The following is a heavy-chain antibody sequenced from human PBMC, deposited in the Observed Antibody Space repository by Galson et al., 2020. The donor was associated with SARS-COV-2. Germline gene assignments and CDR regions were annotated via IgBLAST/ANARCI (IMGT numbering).Heavy chain of an antibody. V-gene: IGHV3-66*01. CDR2: FYTVGQT. Sequence: GGSLRLSCAASGFRVSSNYMSWVRQAPGKGLEWFSIFYTVGQTYYGDSVKGRFTISRDTSKNTLYLQMNNLRDEDTAVYHCASGYSSSWYTIDQWGQGTQVTVSS. J-gene: IGHJ4*02. D-gene: IGHD6-13*01. CDR3: ASGYSSSWYTIDQ. CDR1: GFRVSSNY.